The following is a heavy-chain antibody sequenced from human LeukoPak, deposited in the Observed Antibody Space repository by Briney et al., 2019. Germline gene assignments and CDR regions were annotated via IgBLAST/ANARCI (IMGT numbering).Heavy chain of an antibody. CDR3: ARHVLDYYGSGSYYFDY. D-gene: IGHD3-10*01. V-gene: IGHV5-51*01. CDR1: GYSFTSYW. Sequence: GESLKISCKGSGYSFTSYWIGWVRQMPGKGLEWMGIIYPGDSDTRYSPSFQGQVTISADKSISTAYLQWSSLKASDTAMYYCARHVLDYYGSGSYYFDYWGQGTLVIVSS. CDR2: IYPGDSDT. J-gene: IGHJ4*02.